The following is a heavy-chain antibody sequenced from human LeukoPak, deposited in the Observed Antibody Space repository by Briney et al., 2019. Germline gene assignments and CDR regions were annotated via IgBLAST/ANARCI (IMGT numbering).Heavy chain of an antibody. V-gene: IGHV1-18*01. D-gene: IGHD1-14*01. Sequence: ASVKVSCKASGYTFTSYGISWVRQAPGQGLEWMGWISAYNGNTNYAQKLQGRVTMTTDTSTSTAYMELRSLRSDDTAVYYCARDVALGEPSLYFDYWGQGTLVTVSS. CDR2: ISAYNGNT. CDR1: GYTFTSYG. J-gene: IGHJ4*02. CDR3: ARDVALGEPSLYFDY.